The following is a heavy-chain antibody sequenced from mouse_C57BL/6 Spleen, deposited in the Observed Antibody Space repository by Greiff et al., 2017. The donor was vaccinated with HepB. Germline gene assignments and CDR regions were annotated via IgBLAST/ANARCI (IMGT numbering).Heavy chain of an antibody. J-gene: IGHJ4*01. Sequence: QVQLQQSGAELVRPGASVKLSCKASGYTFTDYYINWVKQRPGQGLEWIARIYPGSGNTYYNEKFKGKATLTAEKSSSTAYMQLSSLTSEDSAVYFCARGATPYYYAMDYWGQGTSVTVSS. V-gene: IGHV1-76*01. CDR2: IYPGSGNT. CDR3: ARGATPYYYAMDY. CDR1: GYTFTDYY. D-gene: IGHD1-1*01.